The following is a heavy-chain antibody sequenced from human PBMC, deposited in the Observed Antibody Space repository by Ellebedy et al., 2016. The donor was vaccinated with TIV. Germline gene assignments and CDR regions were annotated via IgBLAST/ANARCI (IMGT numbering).Heavy chain of an antibody. CDR3: ARLEMAAEDDAFDI. CDR2: ISAYNGNT. Sequence: ASVKVSXXASGYTFTSYGISWVRQAPGQGLEWMGWISAYNGNTNYAQKLQGRVTMTTDKSTSTAYMELSSLRSEDTAVYYCARLEMAAEDDAFDIWGQGTMVTVSS. J-gene: IGHJ3*02. D-gene: IGHD5-24*01. V-gene: IGHV1-18*01. CDR1: GYTFTSYG.